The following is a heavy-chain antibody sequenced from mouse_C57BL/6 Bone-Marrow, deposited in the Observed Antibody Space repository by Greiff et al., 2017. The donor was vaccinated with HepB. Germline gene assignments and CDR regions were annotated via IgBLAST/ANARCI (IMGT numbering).Heavy chain of an antibody. D-gene: IGHD2-3*01. J-gene: IGHJ3*01. CDR3: ARRWLLGAY. V-gene: IGHV1-54*01. CDR2: INPGSGGT. Sequence: VQLQQSGAELVRPGTSVKVSCKASGYAFTNYLIEWVKQRPGQGLEWIGVINPGSGGTNYNEKFKGKATLTADKSSSTAYMQLSSLTSEESAVYFCARRWLLGAYWGQGTLVTVSA. CDR1: GYAFTNYL.